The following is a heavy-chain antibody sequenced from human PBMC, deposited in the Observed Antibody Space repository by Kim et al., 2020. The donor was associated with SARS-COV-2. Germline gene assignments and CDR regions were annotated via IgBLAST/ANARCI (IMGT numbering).Heavy chain of an antibody. V-gene: IGHV3-30*04. Sequence: GGSLRLSCAASGFTFSSYAMHWVRQAPGKGLEWVAVISYDGSNKYYADSVKGRFTISRDNSKNTLYLQMNSLRAEDTAVYYCARDTEVVGYFQHWGQGTLVTVSS. D-gene: IGHD2-2*01. CDR3: ARDTEVVGYFQH. CDR1: GFTFSSYA. CDR2: ISYDGSNK. J-gene: IGHJ1*01.